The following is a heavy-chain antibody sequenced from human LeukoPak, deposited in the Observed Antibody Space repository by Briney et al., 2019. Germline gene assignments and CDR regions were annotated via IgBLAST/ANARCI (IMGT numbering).Heavy chain of an antibody. CDR3: ARVTGYTIEDYFDY. J-gene: IGHJ4*02. D-gene: IGHD3-9*01. CDR1: GGSFSGYY. Sequence: SETLSLTCAVYGGSFSGYYWSWIRQPPGKGLEWIGEINHSGSTNYNPSLKSRVTISVKTSKNQFSLKLRSVTAADTAVYYCARVTGYTIEDYFDYWGQGTLVTVSS. CDR2: INHSGST. V-gene: IGHV4-34*01.